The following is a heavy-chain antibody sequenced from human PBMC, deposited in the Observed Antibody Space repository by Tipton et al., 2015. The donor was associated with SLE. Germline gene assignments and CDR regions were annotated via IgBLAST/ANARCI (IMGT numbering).Heavy chain of an antibody. CDR1: GFTVSSNY. J-gene: IGHJ4*02. D-gene: IGHD3-3*01. V-gene: IGHV3-53*04. CDR3: ARGYYDFGGGYPD. CDR2: IYSGGST. Sequence: SLRLSCAASGFTVSSNYMSWVRQAPGKGLEWVSVIYSGGSTYYADSVKGRFTISRHNSKNTLYLQMNSLRAEDTAVYYCARGYYDFGGGYPDWGQGTLVPVSP.